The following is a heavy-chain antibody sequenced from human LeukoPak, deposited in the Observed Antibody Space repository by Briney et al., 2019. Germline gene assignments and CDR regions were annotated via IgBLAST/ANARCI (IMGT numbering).Heavy chain of an antibody. V-gene: IGHV1-69*13. J-gene: IGHJ4*02. D-gene: IGHD2-15*01. CDR2: IIPIFGTA. CDR3: ARGYCSGGSCYTEFYYFDY. Sequence: SVKVSCKASGGTFSSYAISWVRQAPGQGLEWMGGIIPIFGTANYAQKFQGRVTITAGESTSIAYMELSSLRSEDTAVYYCARGYCSGGSCYTEFYYFDYWGQGTLVTVSS. CDR1: GGTFSSYA.